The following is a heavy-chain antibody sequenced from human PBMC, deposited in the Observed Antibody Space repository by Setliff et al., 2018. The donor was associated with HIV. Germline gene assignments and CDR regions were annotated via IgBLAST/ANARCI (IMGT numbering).Heavy chain of an antibody. V-gene: IGHV1-46*01. CDR2: INPSGGST. CDR1: GYTFTSYY. CDR3: ARDGFGPGTYYELDY. D-gene: IGHD3-10*01. Sequence: ASVKVSCKASGYTFTSYYMHWVRQAPGQGLEWMGIINPSGGSTRYAQKFQGRVTMTRDTSTRTAYMELRSLRSDDTAMYYCARDGFGPGTYYELDYWGQGVQVTVSS. J-gene: IGHJ4*02.